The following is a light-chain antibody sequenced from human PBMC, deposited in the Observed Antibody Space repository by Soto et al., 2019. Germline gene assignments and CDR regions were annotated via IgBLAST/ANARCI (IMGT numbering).Light chain of an antibody. CDR3: QQYDNLIT. CDR1: QSVSSSH. CDR2: GAS. Sequence: EIVLTQSPGTLSLSPGERATPSCRASQSVSSSHLAWYQQKPGQAPRLLISGASSRATGIPDRFTGSGSGTDFTLTISRLEPEDVAVYYCQQYDNLITFGQGTRLEIK. V-gene: IGKV3-20*01. J-gene: IGKJ5*01.